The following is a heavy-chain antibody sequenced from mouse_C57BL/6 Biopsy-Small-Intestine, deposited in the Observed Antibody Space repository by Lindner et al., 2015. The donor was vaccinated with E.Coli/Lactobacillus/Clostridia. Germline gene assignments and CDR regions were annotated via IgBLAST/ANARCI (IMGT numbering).Heavy chain of an antibody. J-gene: IGHJ3*01. Sequence: SVKVSCKASGYTFTGYYIHWVRQAPGQGLEWMGIFNPGGDGTRYAQKFQDRITMTRDTSTSTVFMELSSLRSDDTAVYYCARSHQKGLEHWGQGTLVTVSS. D-gene: IGHD3-3*01. CDR2: FNPGGDGT. CDR1: GYTFTGYY. V-gene: IGHV1S61*01. CDR3: ARSHQKGLEH.